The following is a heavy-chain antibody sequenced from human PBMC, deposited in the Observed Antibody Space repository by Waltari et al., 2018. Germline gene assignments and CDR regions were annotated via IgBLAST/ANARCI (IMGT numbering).Heavy chain of an antibody. CDR3: GRAPATSWFGYSVY. CDR1: GSSFGGFY. V-gene: IGHV4-34*01. J-gene: IGHJ4*02. D-gene: IGHD2-2*01. CDR2: LTHTGES. Sequence: QVQLQQWGAGLLKPSETLSLTCGESGSSFGGFYWSWIRQAPGKGLAWIGDLTHTGESNSNPSLKSRLTISVDTSKRQVSLELTSVTPADTAVYYCGRAPATSWFGYSVYWGQGTVVTVSS.